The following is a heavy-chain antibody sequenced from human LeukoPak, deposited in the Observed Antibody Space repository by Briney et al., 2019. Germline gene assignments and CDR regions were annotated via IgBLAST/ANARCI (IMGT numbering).Heavy chain of an antibody. V-gene: IGHV3-7*01. CDR3: ARDSAGNDY. CDR2: IKQDGSEK. CDR1: GGSFSGYF. Sequence: ETLSLACAVYGGSFSGYFWSWVRQAPGKGLEWVANIKQDGSEKYYVDSVKGRFTISRDNAKNSLYLQMNSLRAEDTAMYYCARDSAGNDYWGQGTLVTVSS. J-gene: IGHJ4*02. D-gene: IGHD6-13*01.